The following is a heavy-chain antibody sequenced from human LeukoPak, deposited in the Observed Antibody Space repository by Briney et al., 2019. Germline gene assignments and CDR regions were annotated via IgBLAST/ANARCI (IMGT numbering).Heavy chain of an antibody. V-gene: IGHV1-46*01. CDR1: GYTFTSYY. D-gene: IGHD2-2*01. CDR3: ARDGSSEKLQWLHYYYYYYMDV. Sequence: ASVKVSCKASGYTFTSYYMHWVRQAPGQGLEWMGIINPSGGSTNYAQKLQGRVTMTTDTSTSTAYMELRSLRSDDTAVYYCARDGSSEKLQWLHYYYYYYMDVWGKGTTVTISS. CDR2: INPSGGST. J-gene: IGHJ6*03.